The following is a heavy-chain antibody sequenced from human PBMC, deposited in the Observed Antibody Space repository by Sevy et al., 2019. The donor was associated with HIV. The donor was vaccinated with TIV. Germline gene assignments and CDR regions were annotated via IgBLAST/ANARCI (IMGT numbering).Heavy chain of an antibody. CDR3: AKHYIHDIADGWYFDL. Sequence: GGSLRLSCVGSGFTFKDDFMTWVRQAPGKGLEGKGLEWVSTISGGGGGTYYADSVRGRFTISRDNSKNTLYLQVNSLRVEDTAVYYCAKHYIHDIADGWYFDLWGRGTLVTVSS. CDR2: ISGGGGGT. J-gene: IGHJ2*01. CDR1: GFTFKDDF. D-gene: IGHD6-13*01. V-gene: IGHV3-23*01.